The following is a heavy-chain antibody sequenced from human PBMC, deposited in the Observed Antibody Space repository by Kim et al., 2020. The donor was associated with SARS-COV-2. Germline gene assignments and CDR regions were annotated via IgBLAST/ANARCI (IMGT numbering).Heavy chain of an antibody. V-gene: IGHV4-39*01. Sequence: SETLSLTCTVSGGSISSSSYYWGWIRQPPGKGLEWIGSIYYSGSTYYNPSLKSRVTISVDTSKNQFSLKLSSVTAADTAVYYCARRTYYYGSGSPDDAFDIWGQGTMVTVSS. CDR3: ARRTYYYGSGSPDDAFDI. J-gene: IGHJ3*02. D-gene: IGHD3-10*01. CDR1: GGSISSSSYY. CDR2: IYYSGST.